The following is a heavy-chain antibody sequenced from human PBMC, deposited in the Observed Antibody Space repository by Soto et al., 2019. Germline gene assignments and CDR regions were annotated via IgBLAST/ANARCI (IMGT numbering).Heavy chain of an antibody. CDR2: INPSGGST. CDR1: GYTFTSYY. CDR3: ARVDTIFGVVPDDYYYGMDV. Sequence: ASVKVSCKASGYTFTSYYMHWVRQAPGQGLEWMGIINPSGGSTSCAQKFQGRVTMTRDTSTSTVYMELSSLRSEDTAVYYFARVDTIFGVVPDDYYYGMDVWGQGTTVTVSS. V-gene: IGHV1-46*01. J-gene: IGHJ6*02. D-gene: IGHD3-3*01.